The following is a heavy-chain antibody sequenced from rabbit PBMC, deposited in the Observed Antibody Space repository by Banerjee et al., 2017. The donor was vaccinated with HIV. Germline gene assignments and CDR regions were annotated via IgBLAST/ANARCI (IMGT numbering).Heavy chain of an antibody. D-gene: IGHD6-1*01. J-gene: IGHJ4*01. Sequence: QEQLEESGGGLVQPEGSLTLTCTASGFSFSSSYYMCWVRQAPGKGPEWIACIWTGSSGSAYYATWAKGRFTITKPSSTTVTLQMTSLPAADTATYFCARTGYGYDYAFGLWGPGTLV. V-gene: IGHV1S45*01. CDR2: IWTGSSGSA. CDR3: ARTGYGYDYAFGL. CDR1: GFSFSSSYY.